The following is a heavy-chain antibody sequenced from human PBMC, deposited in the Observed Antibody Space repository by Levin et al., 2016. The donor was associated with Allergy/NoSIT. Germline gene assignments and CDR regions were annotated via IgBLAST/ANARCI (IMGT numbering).Heavy chain of an antibody. CDR1: GGTFSSHG. D-gene: IGHD2-21*02. V-gene: IGHV1-69*10. CDR3: ARGGCGGDCYSGLDY. Sequence: SVKVSCKASGGTFSSHGFSWVRQAPGQGPEWMGGIIPILSVTNYAQKFQGRVTITADESTGTVFMEMSRLRSNDTAVYYCARGGCGGDCYSGLDYWGQGTLVTVSS. CDR2: IIPILSVT. J-gene: IGHJ4*02.